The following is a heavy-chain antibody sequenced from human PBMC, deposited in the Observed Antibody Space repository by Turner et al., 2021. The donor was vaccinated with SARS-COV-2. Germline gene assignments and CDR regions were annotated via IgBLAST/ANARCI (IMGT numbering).Heavy chain of an antibody. CDR3: ARDLKAITMIVVDDYYYYYGMDV. J-gene: IGHJ6*02. D-gene: IGHD3-22*01. Sequence: QVQLVESGGGVVQPGRSLRLSCAASGFTFSSSAMHWVRQAPGKGLEWVAVMSYDGNNKYYADSVKGRFTISRDNSKNTLYLQMNSLRAEDTSVYYCARDLKAITMIVVDDYYYYYGMDVWGQGTTVTVSS. CDR2: MSYDGNNK. V-gene: IGHV3-30-3*01. CDR1: GFTFSSSA.